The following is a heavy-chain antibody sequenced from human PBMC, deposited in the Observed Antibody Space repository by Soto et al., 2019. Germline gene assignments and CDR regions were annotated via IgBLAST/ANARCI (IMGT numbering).Heavy chain of an antibody. CDR3: AKPCAHRLLPGSGCFRDAFAI. Sequence: HPGGSMRLSCAASGFTFSSYAMSWVRQAPGKGLEWVSAISGSGGSTYYADSVKGRFTISRDNSKNTLYLQMNSLRAEDTDVYYCAKPCAHRLLPGSGCFRDAFAIRGQGTIVTVSS. J-gene: IGHJ3*02. CDR2: ISGSGGST. CDR1: GFTFSSYA. V-gene: IGHV3-23*01. D-gene: IGHD1-26*01.